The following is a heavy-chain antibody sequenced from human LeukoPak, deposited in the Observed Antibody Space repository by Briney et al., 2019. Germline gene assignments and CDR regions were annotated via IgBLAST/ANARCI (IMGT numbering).Heavy chain of an antibody. Sequence: SETLSLTCAVYGGSFSGYYWSWIRQPPGKGLEWIGEINHSGSTNYNLSLKSRVTISVDTSKNQFSLKLSSVTAADTAVYYCARGSDGGNDYWGQGTLVTVSS. J-gene: IGHJ4*02. CDR3: ARGSDGGNDY. D-gene: IGHD2-15*01. CDR1: GGSFSGYY. CDR2: INHSGST. V-gene: IGHV4-34*01.